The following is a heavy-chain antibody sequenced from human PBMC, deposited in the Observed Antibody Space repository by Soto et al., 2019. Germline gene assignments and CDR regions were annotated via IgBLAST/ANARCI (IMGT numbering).Heavy chain of an antibody. D-gene: IGHD2-2*02. Sequence: ASVKVSCKASGYTFTGYYMHWVRQAPGQGLEWMGWINPNSGGTNYAQKFQGRVTMTRDTSISTAYMELSRLRSDDTAVYYCARDQDYCSSTSCYTNWFDPWGQGTLVTVSS. J-gene: IGHJ5*02. CDR2: INPNSGGT. CDR1: GYTFTGYY. CDR3: ARDQDYCSSTSCYTNWFDP. V-gene: IGHV1-2*02.